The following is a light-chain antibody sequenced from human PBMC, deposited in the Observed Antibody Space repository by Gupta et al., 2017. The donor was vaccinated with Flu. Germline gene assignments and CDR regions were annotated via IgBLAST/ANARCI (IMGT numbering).Light chain of an antibody. CDR3: SSYAAWNNVS. CDR2: EVN. Sequence: SVASSCTGTSSEVSGYNYVSWYRQHPGKAPEVMIYEVNKRPSGVPDRFSGSKSGNTASLTVSGLQADDEADDYCSSYAAWNNVSFGGGTKLTV. J-gene: IGLJ2*01. CDR1: SSEVSGYNY. V-gene: IGLV2-8*01.